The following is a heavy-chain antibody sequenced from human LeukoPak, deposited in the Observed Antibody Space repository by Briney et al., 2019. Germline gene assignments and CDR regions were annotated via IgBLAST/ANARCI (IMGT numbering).Heavy chain of an antibody. V-gene: IGHV3-48*04. CDR2: ISSTSSTI. CDR3: TRSFDS. J-gene: IGHJ4*02. Sequence: GGSLRLSCAASGFTFSSYSMNWVRQTPGKGLEWISYISSTSSTIYFADSVKGRFTISRDNAKNTLYLQMNSLRAEDTAVYYCTRSFDSWGQGTLVTVSS. CDR1: GFTFSSYS.